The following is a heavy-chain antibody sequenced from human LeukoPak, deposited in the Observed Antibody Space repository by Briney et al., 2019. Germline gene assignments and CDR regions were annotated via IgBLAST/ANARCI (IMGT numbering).Heavy chain of an antibody. Sequence: SQTLSLTCTVSGGSISSGDYYWSWIRQPPGKGLEWIAYMYYSGSTYYNPSLKSRVTMSADTYKNQLSLKLSSVTAADTAVYYCARPYYYDSRIDPWGQGILVTVSS. V-gene: IGHV4-30-4*01. CDR1: GGSISSGDYY. CDR3: ARPYYYDSRIDP. D-gene: IGHD3-22*01. J-gene: IGHJ5*02. CDR2: MYYSGST.